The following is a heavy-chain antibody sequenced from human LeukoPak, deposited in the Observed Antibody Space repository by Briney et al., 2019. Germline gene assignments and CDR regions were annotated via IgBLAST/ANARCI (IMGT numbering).Heavy chain of an antibody. CDR1: GGSFSGYY. V-gene: IGHV4-34*01. D-gene: IGHD4-23*01. J-gene: IGHJ4*02. CDR2: INHSGST. Sequence: SETLSLTCAVYGGSFSGYYWSWIRQPPGKGLEWIGEINHSGSTNYNPSLKSRVTISVDTSKNQFSLQLNSVTPEDTAVYYCAREVRTTVVTPPFDYWGQGTLVTVSS. CDR3: AREVRTTVVTPPFDY.